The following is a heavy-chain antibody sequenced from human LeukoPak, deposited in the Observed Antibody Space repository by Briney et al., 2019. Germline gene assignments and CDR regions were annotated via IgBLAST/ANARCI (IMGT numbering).Heavy chain of an antibody. CDR1: GYTSSGHA. Sequence: QPGGSLRLSCEASGYTSSGHAMSWVRQAPGKGLEWVSTISGTTGTIYYADSVKGRFTISRDNSKNTLYLQMKSLRAEDTAEYHCARVKGYFDSGNYFGFFDFWGQGTLVTVSS. CDR2: ISGTTGTI. V-gene: IGHV3-23*01. J-gene: IGHJ4*02. CDR3: ARVKGYFDSGNYFGFFDF. D-gene: IGHD3-10*01.